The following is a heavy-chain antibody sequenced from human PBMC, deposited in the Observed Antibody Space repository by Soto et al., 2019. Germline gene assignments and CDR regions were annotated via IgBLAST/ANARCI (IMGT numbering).Heavy chain of an antibody. Sequence: QVQLQQWGAGLLKPSETLSLTCAVYGGSFSGYYWSWIRQPPGKGLEWIGEINYSGNTNYNPSLKSRVSISVDTSTNQLFLNLSSVTAADTAIYYCARHHVRGRTIVGAAEYWGQGTLVTVSS. D-gene: IGHD1-26*01. CDR2: INYSGNT. CDR1: GGSFSGYY. V-gene: IGHV4-34*01. CDR3: ARHHVRGRTIVGAAEY. J-gene: IGHJ4*02.